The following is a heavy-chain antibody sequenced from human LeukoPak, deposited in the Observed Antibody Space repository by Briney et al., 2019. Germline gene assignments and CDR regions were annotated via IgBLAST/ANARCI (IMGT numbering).Heavy chain of an antibody. CDR2: ISGSSSYI. CDR3: ARDLNFDY. Sequence: GGSLRLSCTASGFTFSSYNMNWVRQAPGKGLEWVSSISGSSSYIFYADSVKGRFTISRDNAKNSLSLQMNSLRAEDTAVYYCARDLNFDYWGQGTLVTVSS. V-gene: IGHV3-21*01. J-gene: IGHJ4*02. CDR1: GFTFSSYN.